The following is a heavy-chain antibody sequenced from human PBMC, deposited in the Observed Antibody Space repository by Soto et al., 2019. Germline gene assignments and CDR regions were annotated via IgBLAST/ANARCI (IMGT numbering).Heavy chain of an antibody. J-gene: IGHJ4*02. V-gene: IGHV3-48*03. CDR3: AGGAEDIVLMVYAIRGPDGGFDY. D-gene: IGHD2-8*01. CDR2: ISSSGSTI. Sequence: EVQLVESGGGLVQPGGSLRLSCAASGFTFSSYEMNWVRQAPGKGLEWVSYISSSGSTIYYADSVKGRFTISRDNAKNSLYLQMNSLRAEDTAVYYCAGGAEDIVLMVYAIRGPDGGFDYWGQGTLVTVPS. CDR1: GFTFSSYE.